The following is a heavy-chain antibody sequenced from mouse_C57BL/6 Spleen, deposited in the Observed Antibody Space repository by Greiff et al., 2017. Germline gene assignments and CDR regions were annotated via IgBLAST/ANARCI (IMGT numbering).Heavy chain of an antibody. CDR1: GYTFPSHW. Sequence: QVQLQQSGPELVRPGASVKISCKAPGYTFPSHWMQWVRQRPGQGLEWIGEIFPGSGSTYYNEKLKGKATLTVDTSSSTAYMQLSSLTSEDSAVYFCALLRVTDYAMDYWGQGTSVTVSS. CDR2: IFPGSGST. CDR3: ALLRVTDYAMDY. D-gene: IGHD2-3*01. V-gene: IGHV1-56*01. J-gene: IGHJ4*01.